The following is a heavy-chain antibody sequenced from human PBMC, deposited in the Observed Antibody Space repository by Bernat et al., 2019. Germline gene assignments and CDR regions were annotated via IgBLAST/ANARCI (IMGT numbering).Heavy chain of an antibody. J-gene: IGHJ3*02. Sequence: QVQLVESGGGVVQPGRSLRLSCAASGFTFSSYGMHWVRQAPGKGLEWVAVISYDGSNKQYAGSVKGRFTISRDNSKNMLYLQMNSLRGEDTAVYYCAKRFSRVDEAFDIWGQGTMVTVSS. V-gene: IGHV3-30*18. CDR1: GFTFSSYG. CDR3: AKRFSRVDEAFDI. CDR2: ISYDGSNK.